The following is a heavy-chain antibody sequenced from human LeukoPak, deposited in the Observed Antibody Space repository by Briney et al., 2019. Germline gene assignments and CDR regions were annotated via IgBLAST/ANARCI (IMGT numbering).Heavy chain of an antibody. CDR2: IKQDGTVQ. V-gene: IGHV3-7*01. CDR1: GFALSAYW. J-gene: IGHJ4*02. D-gene: IGHD4-23*01. CDR3: AKLSHGLDY. Sequence: SGGSLRLSCAASGFALSAYWMNWVRQAPGKGLQWLANIKQDGTVQHYVDSVKGRFTISRDNSKNTLYLQMNSLRAEDTAVYYCAKLSHGLDYWGQGTLVTVSS.